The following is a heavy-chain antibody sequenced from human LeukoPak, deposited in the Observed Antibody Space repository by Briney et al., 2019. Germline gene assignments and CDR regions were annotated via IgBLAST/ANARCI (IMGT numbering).Heavy chain of an antibody. CDR2: IKSTGNS. D-gene: IGHD5-18*01. CDR1: GDSISTYH. Sequence: PSETLSFTCSVSGDSISTYHWNWIRTPPGKGLEWIGYIKSTGNSNYHHSLKSRASISVETSKNRIVLSLRSATAADTAVYYCARSRRYGYGRYFDHWGQGLLVTVSS. J-gene: IGHJ4*02. CDR3: ARSRRYGYGRYFDH. V-gene: IGHV4-59*01.